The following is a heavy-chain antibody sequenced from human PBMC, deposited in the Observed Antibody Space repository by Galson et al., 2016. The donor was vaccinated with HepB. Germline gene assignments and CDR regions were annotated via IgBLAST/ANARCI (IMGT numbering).Heavy chain of an antibody. J-gene: IGHJ3*02. CDR2: IGTAGDT. V-gene: IGHV3-13*01. CDR1: RYPFSMYD. D-gene: IGHD6-19*01. Sequence: SLRLSCAASRYPFSMYDMHWVRQVTGKGLEWVSGIGTAGDTYYSGSVKGRFTISRENAKNSLYLQMNSLRAGDAAVYYCARGGRSNGWNFHDFFDIWGQGTMVAVSS. CDR3: ARGGRSNGWNFHDFFDI.